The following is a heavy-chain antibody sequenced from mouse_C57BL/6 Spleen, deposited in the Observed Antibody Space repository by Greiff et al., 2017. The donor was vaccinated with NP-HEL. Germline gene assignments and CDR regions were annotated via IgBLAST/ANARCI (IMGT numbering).Heavy chain of an antibody. Sequence: VQLQQSGAELVRPGTSVKMSCKASGYTFTNYWIGWAKQRPGHGLEWIGDIYPGGGYTNSNEKLQGKATLTADKSSSTAYMQFSSLTSEDSAIYYCARRYYYGSSDWYFDVWGTGTTVTVSS. CDR3: ARRYYYGSSDWYFDV. CDR2: IYPGGGYT. V-gene: IGHV1-63*01. D-gene: IGHD1-1*01. CDR1: GYTFTNYW. J-gene: IGHJ1*03.